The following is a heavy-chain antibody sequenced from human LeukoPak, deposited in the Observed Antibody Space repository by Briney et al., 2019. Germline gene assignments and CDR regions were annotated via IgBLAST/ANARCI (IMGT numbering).Heavy chain of an antibody. J-gene: IGHJ4*02. V-gene: IGHV3-64*02. CDR2: ISEGGGST. CDR1: GFTFSSYA. CDR3: ARSRDFDY. Sequence: GESLRLSCAASGFTFSSYAIHWVRQAPGKGLEYVSAISEGGGSTHYVDSVKGRFTISRDKSKNTVYLQMGSLRAEDTAVYYCARSRDFDYWGQGTLVTVSS.